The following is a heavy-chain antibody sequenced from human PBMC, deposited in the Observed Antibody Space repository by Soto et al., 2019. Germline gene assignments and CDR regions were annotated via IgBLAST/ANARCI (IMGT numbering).Heavy chain of an antibody. D-gene: IGHD5-12*01. CDR3: ARVTSGYDWGTFDY. J-gene: IGHJ4*02. Sequence: GASVKVSCKSSVYTLTSNTMNWVRQAPGQGLEWMGWINTGNGDTKYSQKFQDRVTITRDTSASTAYMELSSLRSEDTAVYYCARVTSGYDWGTFDYWGQGTLGTVS. CDR2: INTGNGDT. CDR1: VYTLTSNT. V-gene: IGHV1-3*04.